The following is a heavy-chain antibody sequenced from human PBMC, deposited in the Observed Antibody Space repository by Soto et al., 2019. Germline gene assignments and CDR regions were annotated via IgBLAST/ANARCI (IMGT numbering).Heavy chain of an antibody. CDR3: ARTDYGDYVRGAFDI. CDR2: ISGSSSYI. CDR1: GFTFSSHN. V-gene: IGHV3-21*01. J-gene: IGHJ3*02. D-gene: IGHD4-17*01. Sequence: EVQLAESGGGLVKPGGSLRLSCAASGFTFSSHNMNWVRQAPGKGLEWVSCISGSSSYIFYADSVKGRFTISRDNAKNSLYLQMNSLRVEDTAVYYCARTDYGDYVRGAFDIWGQGTMVTVSS.